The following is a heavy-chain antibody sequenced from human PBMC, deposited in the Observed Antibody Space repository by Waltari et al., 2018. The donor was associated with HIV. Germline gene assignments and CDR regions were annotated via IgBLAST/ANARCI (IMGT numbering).Heavy chain of an antibody. CDR2: INPSGGST. V-gene: IGHV1-46*01. D-gene: IGHD2-15*01. CDR1: GYTFTSYY. CDR3: ARGGYCSGGSCYRGYGMDV. J-gene: IGHJ6*02. Sequence: QVQLVQSGAEVKKPGASVKVSCKASGYTFTSYYMHWVRQAPGQGLEWMGIINPSGGSTSYAQKFQGRVTMTRDTSTSTVYMELSSLRSEDTAVYYCARGGYCSGGSCYRGYGMDVWGQGTTVTVSS.